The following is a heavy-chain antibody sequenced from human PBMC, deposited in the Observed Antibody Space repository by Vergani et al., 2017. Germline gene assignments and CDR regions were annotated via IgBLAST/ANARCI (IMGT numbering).Heavy chain of an antibody. V-gene: IGHV3-30*02. J-gene: IGHJ4*02. CDR3: AKYLRDSTDGLPDS. CDR2: IGKDGINT. D-gene: IGHD2-21*02. Sequence: QVQLVESAGGVVQPGGSLRLSCAASGFTFSIFGMHWIRQAPGKGLEWLAYIGKDGINTRYRDAVKGRFTDYRDNSKDILYLKMNSLRSEDTALYYCAKYLRDSTDGLPDSWGPGTLVIVSS. CDR1: GFTFSIFG.